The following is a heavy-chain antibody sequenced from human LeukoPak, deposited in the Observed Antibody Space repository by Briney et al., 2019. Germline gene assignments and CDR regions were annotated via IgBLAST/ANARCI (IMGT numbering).Heavy chain of an antibody. V-gene: IGHV3-11*06. Sequence: GGSLRLSCAASGFSFSDYYMSWMRQAPGKGLEWVTYITSSRSYKNYADSVKGRFTISRDNAKNSLYLQMNRLRAEDTAVYYCARAPSAVAGMLDYWGQGTLVTVSS. CDR3: ARAPSAVAGMLDY. CDR2: ITSSRSYK. D-gene: IGHD6-19*01. CDR1: GFSFSDYY. J-gene: IGHJ4*02.